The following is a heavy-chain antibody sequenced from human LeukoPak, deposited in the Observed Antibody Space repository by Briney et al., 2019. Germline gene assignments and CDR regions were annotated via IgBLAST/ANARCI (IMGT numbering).Heavy chain of an antibody. CDR2: ISYDGSNK. CDR1: GFTFSSYA. CDR3: ARDQALYYYYYDMDV. V-gene: IGHV3-30-3*01. Sequence: GGSLRLSCAASGFTFSSYAMHWVRQAPGKGLEWVAVISYDGSNKYYADSVKGRFTISRGNSKNTLYLQMNSLGAEDTAVYYCARDQALYYYYYDMDVWGQGTTVTVSS. J-gene: IGHJ6*02.